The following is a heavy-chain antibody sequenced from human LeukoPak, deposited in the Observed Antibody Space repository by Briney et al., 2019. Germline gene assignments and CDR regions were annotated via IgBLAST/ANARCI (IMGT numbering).Heavy chain of an antibody. CDR1: GFTFDDYA. CDR3: AKARSGWSAFDI. D-gene: IGHD6-19*01. J-gene: IGHJ3*02. V-gene: IGHV3-9*03. Sequence: GRSLRLSCAASGFTFDDYAMHWVRQAPGKGLEWVSGISWNSGSIGYADSVKGRFTISRDNAKNSLYLQMNSLRAEDMALYYCAKARSGWSAFDIWGQGTTVTVSS. CDR2: ISWNSGSI.